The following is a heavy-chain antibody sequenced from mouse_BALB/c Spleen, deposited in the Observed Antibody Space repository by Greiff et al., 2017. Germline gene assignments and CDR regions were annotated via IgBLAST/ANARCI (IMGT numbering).Heavy chain of an antibody. CDR2: IWAGGST. V-gene: IGHV2-9*02. CDR3: ARDLSLLRRREAY. J-gene: IGHJ3*01. CDR1: GVSLTSYG. Sequence: VQLVESGPGLVAPSQSLSITCTVSGVSLTSYGVHWVRQPPGKGLEWLGVIWAGGSTNYNSALMSRLSISKDNSKSQVFLKMNSLQTDDTAMYYCARDLSLLRRREAYWGQGTLVTVSA. D-gene: IGHD1-2*01.